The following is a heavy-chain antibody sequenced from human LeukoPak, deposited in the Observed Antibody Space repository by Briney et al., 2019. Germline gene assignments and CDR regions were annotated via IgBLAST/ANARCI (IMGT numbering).Heavy chain of an antibody. V-gene: IGHV4-34*01. CDR1: GGSFSGYY. CDR2: INHSGST. Sequence: SETLSLTCAVYGGSFSGYYWSWIRQPPGKGLGWVGEINHSGSTNYNPSLKSRVTISVDTSKNQFSLKLSSVTAADTAVYYCARHSDYGDYVVAFDIWGQGTMVTVSS. J-gene: IGHJ3*02. CDR3: ARHSDYGDYVVAFDI. D-gene: IGHD4-17*01.